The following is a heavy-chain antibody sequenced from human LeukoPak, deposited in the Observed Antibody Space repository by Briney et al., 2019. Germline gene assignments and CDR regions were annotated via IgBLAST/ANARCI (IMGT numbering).Heavy chain of an antibody. V-gene: IGHV3-48*01. Sequence: GGSLRLSCAASGFTFSSYSMNWVRQAPGRGLEWVSYISSSSSTIYYADSVKGRFTISRDNAKNSLYLQMNSLRAEDTAVYYCAREGPGVPAGMGDAFDIWGQGTMVTVSS. CDR1: GFTFSSYS. J-gene: IGHJ3*02. D-gene: IGHD2-2*01. CDR3: AREGPGVPAGMGDAFDI. CDR2: ISSSSSTI.